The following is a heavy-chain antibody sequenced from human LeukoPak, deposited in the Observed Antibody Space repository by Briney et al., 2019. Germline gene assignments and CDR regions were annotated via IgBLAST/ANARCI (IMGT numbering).Heavy chain of an antibody. CDR2: IIPTFGTA. Sequence: ASVKVSCKASGGTFSSYAISWVRQAPGQGLEWMGGIIPTFGTANYAQKFQGRVTITTDESTSTAYVELSSLRSEDTAVYYCATVPAATDYYYMDVWGKGTTVTVSS. D-gene: IGHD2-2*01. CDR1: GGTFSSYA. CDR3: ATVPAATDYYYMDV. J-gene: IGHJ6*03. V-gene: IGHV1-69*05.